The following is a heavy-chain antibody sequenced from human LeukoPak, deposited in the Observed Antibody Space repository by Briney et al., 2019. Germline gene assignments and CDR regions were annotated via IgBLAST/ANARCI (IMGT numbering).Heavy chain of an antibody. CDR3: ARGRGT. CDR2: INPSGNT. J-gene: IGHJ5*02. Sequence: SETLSLTCAVYGESLSDYYWNWFRQPPGKGLEWIAEINPSGNTRYSPSLKSRVTISVDTSKNHFSLRLTSVTAADTAMYYCARGRGTWGQGTLVTVSS. V-gene: IGHV4-34*01. D-gene: IGHD3-10*01. CDR1: GESLSDYY.